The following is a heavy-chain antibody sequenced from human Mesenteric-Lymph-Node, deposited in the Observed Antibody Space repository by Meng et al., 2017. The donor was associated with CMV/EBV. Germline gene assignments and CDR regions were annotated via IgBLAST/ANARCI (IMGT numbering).Heavy chain of an antibody. CDR2: IYHSGST. Sequence: SETLSLTCTVSGYSISSGYYWGWIRQPPGKGLEWIGSIYHSGSTDYNPSLKSRVTVSVDTSKNQFSLKLSSVTAADTAVYYCARGPSGNSHYYYYGMDVWGQGTTVTVSS. CDR1: GYSISSGYY. V-gene: IGHV4-38-2*02. D-gene: IGHD4-23*01. J-gene: IGHJ6*02. CDR3: ARGPSGNSHYYYYGMDV.